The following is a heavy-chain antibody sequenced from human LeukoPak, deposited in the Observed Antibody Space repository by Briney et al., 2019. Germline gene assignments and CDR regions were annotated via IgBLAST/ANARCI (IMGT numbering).Heavy chain of an antibody. CDR1: GFSISTGDY. J-gene: IGHJ1*01. Sequence: SETLSLTCTVSGFSISTGDYWGWIRQTPGKGLQWIGNIYYSGTTYYNPSLQSRVTISVDTSQNQFSVRLTSLTDADTALYYCARGRATGRYVDWGQGIPVTVSS. CDR3: ARGRATGRYVD. CDR2: IYYSGTT. D-gene: IGHD2-15*01. V-gene: IGHV4-38-2*02.